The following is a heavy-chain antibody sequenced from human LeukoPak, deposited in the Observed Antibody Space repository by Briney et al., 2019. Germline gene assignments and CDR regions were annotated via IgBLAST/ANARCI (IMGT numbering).Heavy chain of an antibody. D-gene: IGHD2-2*02. V-gene: IGHV4-31*03. CDR2: IYYSGST. CDR1: GGSISSGGYY. J-gene: IGHJ3*02. Sequence: KASQTLSLTCTVAGGSISSGGYYWSWIRQHPGKGLEWIGYIYYSGSTYYNPSLKSRVTISVDTSKNQFSLKLSPATAADTAVYYCARVPVYCSSTSCYTDAFDIWGQGTMVTVSS. CDR3: ARVPVYCSSTSCYTDAFDI.